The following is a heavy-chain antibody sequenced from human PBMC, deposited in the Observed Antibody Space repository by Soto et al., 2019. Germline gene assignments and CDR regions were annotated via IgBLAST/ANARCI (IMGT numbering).Heavy chain of an antibody. CDR3: ARPGADSGVDFWSYYYYYGMDV. CDR1: GFIFSNAW. CDR2: ISSSSSYI. Sequence: PGGSLRLSCAASGFIFSNAWMNWVRQAPGKGLEWVSSISSSSSYIYYADSVKGRFTISRDNAKNSLYLQMNSLRAEDTAVYYCARPGADSGVDFWSYYYYYGMDVWGQGTTVTVSS. D-gene: IGHD3-3*01. V-gene: IGHV3-21*01. J-gene: IGHJ6*02.